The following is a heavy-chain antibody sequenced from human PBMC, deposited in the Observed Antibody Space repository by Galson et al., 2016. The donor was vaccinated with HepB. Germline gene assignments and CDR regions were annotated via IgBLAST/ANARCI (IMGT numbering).Heavy chain of an antibody. CDR3: AREQEYDSGNFYCLES. CDR2: IIPIFDRP. J-gene: IGHJ4*02. CDR1: VDNFSTFA. V-gene: IGHV1-69*13. D-gene: IGHD3-22*01. Sequence: SVKVSCKASVDNFSTFALSWVRQAPGQGLEWIGRIIPIFDRPNYAQKFQGRLTITADDYTKTTYMELSSLTTEDTAVYFCAREQEYDSGNFYCLESWGQGTLVTVSA.